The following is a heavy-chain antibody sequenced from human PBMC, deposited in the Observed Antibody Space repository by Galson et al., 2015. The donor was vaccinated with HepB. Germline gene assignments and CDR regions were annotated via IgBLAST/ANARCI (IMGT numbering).Heavy chain of an antibody. CDR2: IVVGSGYT. V-gene: IGHV1-58*01. Sequence: VKVSCKASGFTFPTSDVQWVRQARGQRLEWIGWIVVGSGYTKYAQKFQERVTITRDMSTKTAYMELGSLRSEDTAVYYCAADSYYADEDFNYWGQGTLVTVSS. D-gene: IGHD3-10*01. CDR1: GFTFPTSD. J-gene: IGHJ4*02. CDR3: AADSYYADEDFNY.